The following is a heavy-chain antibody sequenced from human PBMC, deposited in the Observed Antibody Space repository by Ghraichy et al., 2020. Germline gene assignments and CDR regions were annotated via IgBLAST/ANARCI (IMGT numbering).Heavy chain of an antibody. CDR2: IYYSGTS. CDR3: ARRCCDDGACCNCYYFDY. Sequence: SETLSLTCTVSGGSFSSPDYYWGWIRQPPGKGLEWIAHIYYSGTSYYNPALRSRVSISVDTSKKQFSLRLTSVTAADTATYYCARRCCDDGACCNCYYFDYWGQGTLVTVSS. CDR1: GGSFSSPDYY. V-gene: IGHV4-39*01. D-gene: IGHD2-15*01. J-gene: IGHJ4*02.